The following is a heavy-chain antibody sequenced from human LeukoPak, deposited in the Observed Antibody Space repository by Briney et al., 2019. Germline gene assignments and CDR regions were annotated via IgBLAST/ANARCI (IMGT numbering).Heavy chain of an antibody. J-gene: IGHJ4*02. CDR2: IYYSGST. V-gene: IGHV4-39*07. D-gene: IGHD1-1*01. CDR1: GGSIISSSYY. Sequence: SETLSLTCTVSGGSIISSSYYWGWIHQPPGKGLEWIGSIYYSGSTYYHPSLKSRVIISVDTSKKQFSLKLSSVTAADTAVYYCATNWNDDYYFDYWGQGTLVTVSS. CDR3: ATNWNDDYYFDY.